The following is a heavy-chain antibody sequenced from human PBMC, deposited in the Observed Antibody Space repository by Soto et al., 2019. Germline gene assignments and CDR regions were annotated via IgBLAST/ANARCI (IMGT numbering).Heavy chain of an antibody. CDR2: IRSKAYGGTT. V-gene: IGHV3-49*03. Sequence: GGSLRLSCTASGFTFGDYAMSWFRQAPGKGLEWVGFIRSKAYGGTTEYAASVKGRFTISRDDSKSIAYLQMNSLKTEDTAVYYCTRDWGYGFGELFPDYWGQGTLVTVSS. CDR1: GFTFGDYA. CDR3: TRDWGYGFGELFPDY. D-gene: IGHD3-10*01. J-gene: IGHJ4*02.